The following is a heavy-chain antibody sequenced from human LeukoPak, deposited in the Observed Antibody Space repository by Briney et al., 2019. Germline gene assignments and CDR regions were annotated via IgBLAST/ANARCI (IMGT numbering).Heavy chain of an antibody. D-gene: IGHD6-13*01. J-gene: IGHJ5*02. CDR1: GGSINGYY. Sequence: SETLSLTCTVSGGSINGYYWSWIRQPVGKGLEWIGRVYNSESINYNPSLKSRVTMSIDTSKNQFSLKLNSVTAADTAVYYCARDRSSSYTRDWFDPWGQGALVTVSS. CDR2: VYNSESI. CDR3: ARDRSSSYTRDWFDP. V-gene: IGHV4-4*07.